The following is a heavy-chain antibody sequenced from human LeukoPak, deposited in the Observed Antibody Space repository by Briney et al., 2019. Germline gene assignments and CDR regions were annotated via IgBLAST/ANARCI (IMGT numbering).Heavy chain of an antibody. J-gene: IGHJ6*03. D-gene: IGHD6-6*01. V-gene: IGHV3-20*04. Sequence: PGGSLRLSCAASGFTFDDYGMSGVRQAPGKGLVCVSGINWNGVSTGYADSVKGRFTISRDNAKNSLYLQMNSLRAEDTALYYCARDATWGSSWYYYYYMDVWGKGTTVTVSS. CDR1: GFTFDDYG. CDR2: INWNGVST. CDR3: ARDATWGSSWYYYYYMDV.